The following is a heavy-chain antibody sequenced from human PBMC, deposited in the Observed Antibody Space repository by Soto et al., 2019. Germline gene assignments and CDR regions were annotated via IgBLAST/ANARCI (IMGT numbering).Heavy chain of an antibody. CDR1: GFAFSSQA. CDR3: AKVLIWFGQRFGLDV. J-gene: IGHJ6*02. D-gene: IGHD3-10*01. CDR2: ISGSGGTL. Sequence: GGSLRLSCAATGFAFSSQAMSWVRQAPGKGLEWVSGISGSGGTLYYADSVKGRFTISRDNSMNTLYLQMNSLRAADTAVFYCAKVLIWFGQRFGLDVWGQGTTLTVSS. V-gene: IGHV3-23*01.